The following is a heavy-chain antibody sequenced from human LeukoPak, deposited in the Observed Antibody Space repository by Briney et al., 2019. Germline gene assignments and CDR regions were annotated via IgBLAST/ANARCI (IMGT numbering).Heavy chain of an antibody. Sequence: SETLSLTCTVSGGSISSYYWSWIRQPPGKGLEWIGYIYYSGSTNYNPSLKSRVTISVDTSKNQFSLKLSSVTAADTAVYYCARSHGVMYHSGDRFDPWGQGTLVTVSS. CDR1: GGSISSYY. V-gene: IGHV4-59*01. CDR3: ARSHGVMYHSGDRFDP. CDR2: IYYSGST. D-gene: IGHD2-2*01. J-gene: IGHJ5*02.